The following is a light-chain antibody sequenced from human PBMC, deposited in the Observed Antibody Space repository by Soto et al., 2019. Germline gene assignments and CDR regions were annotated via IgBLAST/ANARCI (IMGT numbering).Light chain of an antibody. CDR1: SSDIGRYNL. J-gene: IGLJ2*01. Sequence: QSALTQPASVSGSPGQSITISSTGTSSDIGRYNLVSWYQQHPGKAPKLIIYEDIERPSGVSDRFSGSKSGNTASLTISGLQTEDEADYYSCSYAGGASVVFGGGTKLTVL. CDR3: CSYAGGASVV. V-gene: IGLV2-23*01. CDR2: EDI.